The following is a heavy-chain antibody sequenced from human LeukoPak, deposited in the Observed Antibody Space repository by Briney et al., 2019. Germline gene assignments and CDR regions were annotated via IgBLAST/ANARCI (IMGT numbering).Heavy chain of an antibody. CDR1: GGSISSGDYY. CDR3: ARVVFGEEDWFDP. D-gene: IGHD3-10*02. V-gene: IGHV4-30-4*01. J-gene: IGHJ5*02. CDR2: IYYSGST. Sequence: SETLSLTCTVSGGSISSGDYYWRWIRQPPGKGLEWIGYIYYSGSTYYNPSLKSRVTISVDTSKNQFSLKLSSVTAADTAVYYCARVVFGEEDWFDPWGQGTLVTVSS.